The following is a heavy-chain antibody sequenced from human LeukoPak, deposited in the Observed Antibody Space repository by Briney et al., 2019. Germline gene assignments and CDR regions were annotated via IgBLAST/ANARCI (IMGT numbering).Heavy chain of an antibody. J-gene: IGHJ6*02. Sequence: GGSLRLSCAAXGXXXXXXXMSWVRQXPXXXXXXXXXXXSGGSTYYADSVKGRFTISRDNSKNTLYLQMNSLRAEDTAVYYCAREDCSGGSCYIYNGMDVWGQGTTVTVSS. D-gene: IGHD2-15*01. CDR1: GXXXXXXX. CDR3: AREDCSGGSCYIYNGMDV. CDR2: XXSGGST. V-gene: IGHV3-53*01.